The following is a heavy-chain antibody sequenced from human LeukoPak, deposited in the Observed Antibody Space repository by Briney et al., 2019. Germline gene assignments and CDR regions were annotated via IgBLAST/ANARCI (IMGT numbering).Heavy chain of an antibody. Sequence: GGSLRLSCAASGFTFSNCWMTWVRQAPGKGLEWVSVIYSGGSTYYADSVKGRFTISRDNSKNTLYLQMNSLRAEDTAVYYCARSGAFGEPDDAFDIWGQGTMVTVSS. CDR2: IYSGGST. CDR3: ARSGAFGEPDDAFDI. CDR1: GFTFSNCW. D-gene: IGHD3-10*01. V-gene: IGHV3-53*01. J-gene: IGHJ3*02.